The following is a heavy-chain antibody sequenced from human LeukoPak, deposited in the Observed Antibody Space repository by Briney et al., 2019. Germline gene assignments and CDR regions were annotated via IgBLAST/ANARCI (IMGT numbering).Heavy chain of an antibody. CDR2: ISYSGSS. V-gene: IGHV4-59*01. Sequence: WIGYISYSGSSNYNPSLKSRVTISVDTSKNQFSLKLNSVTAADTAVYYCARSYYYDSSLLYWGQGTLVTVSS. J-gene: IGHJ4*02. CDR3: ARSYYYDSSLLY. D-gene: IGHD3-22*01.